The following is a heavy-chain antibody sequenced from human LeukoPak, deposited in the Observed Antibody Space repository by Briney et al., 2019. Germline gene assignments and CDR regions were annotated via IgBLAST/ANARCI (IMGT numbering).Heavy chain of an antibody. Sequence: SQTLSLTCAVSGGSISSGGYSWSWIRQPPGKGLEWIGYIYHSGSTYYNPSLKSRVTISVDRSKNQFSLKLSSVTAADTAVYYCASSIRPRPFDYWGQGTLVTVSS. V-gene: IGHV4-30-2*01. CDR3: ASSIRPRPFDY. CDR1: GGSISSGGYS. J-gene: IGHJ4*02. CDR2: IYHSGST.